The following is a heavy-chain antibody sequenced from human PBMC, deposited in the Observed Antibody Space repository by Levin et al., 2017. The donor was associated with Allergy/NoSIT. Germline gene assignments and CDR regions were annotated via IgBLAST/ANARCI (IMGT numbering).Heavy chain of an antibody. V-gene: IGHV4-59*01. CDR3: ARARDGSGWHFDL. D-gene: IGHD6-19*01. CDR2: VYYSGNT. Sequence: PSETLSLTCTFSGDSFSLYYWSWIRQPPGKELEWMGYVYYSGNTNYNPSLTSRVTISIDTSNNQFSLKLTSVTAADTAKYDCARARDGSGWHFDLWGRGTLVTVSS. J-gene: IGHJ2*01. CDR1: GDSFSLYY.